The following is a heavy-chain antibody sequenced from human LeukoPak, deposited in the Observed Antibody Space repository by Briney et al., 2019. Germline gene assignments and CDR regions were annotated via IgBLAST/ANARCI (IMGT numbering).Heavy chain of an antibody. CDR2: IYPGDSDT. CDR1: GSIFTSYW. J-gene: IGHJ5*02. D-gene: IGHD3-16*01. Sequence: GASLQISCQGSGSIFTSYWIGWVRQLPGKGLEWMGIIYPGDSDTRYSPSFQGQVTISADKSISTAYLQWSSLKASDTAMYYCAIFDFLFGEIDNWFDPWGQGTQVTVSS. CDR3: AIFDFLFGEIDNWFDP. V-gene: IGHV5-51*01.